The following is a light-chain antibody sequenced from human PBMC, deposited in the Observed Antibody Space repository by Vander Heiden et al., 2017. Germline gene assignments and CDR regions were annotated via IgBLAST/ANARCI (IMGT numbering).Light chain of an antibody. Sequence: QSALTQPASVSGSPGHSIPISCTGTSSDVDGYNYVSWYQQHPGKAPKLMIYDVSNRPSGVSNRFSGSKSGNTASLTISGLQAEDEADYYCSSYTSSSTWVFGGGTKLTVL. V-gene: IGLV2-14*03. J-gene: IGLJ3*02. CDR3: SSYTSSSTWV. CDR2: DVS. CDR1: SSDVDGYNY.